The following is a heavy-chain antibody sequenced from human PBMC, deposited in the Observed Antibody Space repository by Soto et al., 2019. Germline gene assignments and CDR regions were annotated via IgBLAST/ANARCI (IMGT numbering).Heavy chain of an antibody. CDR1: GGSSGGHG. CDR3: ARAPGYNPSDFDY. D-gene: IGHD1-20*01. CDR2: IYYSGST. Sequence: XTPCRRWSVAGGSSGGHGGSWIRKPPGKGLEWIGYIYYSGSTNYNPSLKSRVTISVDTSKNQFSLKLSSVTAADTAVYYCARAPGYNPSDFDYWGQGTLVTVSP. V-gene: IGHV4-59*11. J-gene: IGHJ4*02.